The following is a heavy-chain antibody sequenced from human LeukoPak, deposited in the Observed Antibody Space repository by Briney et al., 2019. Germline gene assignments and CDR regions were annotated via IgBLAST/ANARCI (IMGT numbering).Heavy chain of an antibody. CDR3: ATVGITGTVWAFDI. CDR2: INPNSGGT. D-gene: IGHD1-20*01. Sequence: ASVKVSCKASGYTFTSYGISWVRQAPGQGLEWMGWINPNSGGTNYAQKFQGRVTMTRDTSISTAYMELSRLRSDDTAVYYCATVGITGTVWAFDIWGQGTMVTVSS. CDR1: GYTFTSYG. J-gene: IGHJ3*02. V-gene: IGHV1-2*02.